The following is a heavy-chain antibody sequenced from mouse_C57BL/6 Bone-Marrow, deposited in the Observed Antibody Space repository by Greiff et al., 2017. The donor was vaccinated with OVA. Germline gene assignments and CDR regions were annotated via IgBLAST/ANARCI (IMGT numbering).Heavy chain of an antibody. V-gene: IGHV5-17*01. J-gene: IGHJ3*01. CDR3: ASSSGPFAY. CDR2: ISSGSSTI. D-gene: IGHD3-2*02. Sequence: EVKLVESGGGLVKPGGSLKLSCAASGFTFSDYGMHWVRQAPEKGLEWVAYISSGSSTIYYADTVKGRFTISRDNAKNTLFLQMTSLRSEDTAMYYCASSSGPFAYWGQGTLVTVSA. CDR1: GFTFSDYG.